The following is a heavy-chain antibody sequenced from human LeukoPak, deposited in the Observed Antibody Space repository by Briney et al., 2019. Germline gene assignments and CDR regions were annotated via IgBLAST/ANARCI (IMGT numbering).Heavy chain of an antibody. CDR3: ARQGRRGINDY. CDR1: GYTFTSYY. CDR2: INPSGGST. V-gene: IGHV1-46*03. J-gene: IGHJ4*02. D-gene: IGHD1-14*01. Sequence: GASVKVSCKASGYTFTSYYMHWVRQAPGQGLERMGIINPSGGSTSYAQKFQGRVTMTRDTSTSTVYMELSGLRSEDTAVYYCARQGRRGINDYWGQGTLVTVSS.